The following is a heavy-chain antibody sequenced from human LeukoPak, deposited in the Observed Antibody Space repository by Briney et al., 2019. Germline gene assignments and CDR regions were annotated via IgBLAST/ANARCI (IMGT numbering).Heavy chain of an antibody. CDR2: IIPIFGTA. CDR3: ASPSGHYDSSGYYYGGWFDP. Sequence: ASVKLSCKASGGTFSSYAISWVRQAPGQGLEWMGGIIPIFGTANYAQKFQGRVTITADKSTSTAYMELSSLRSEDTAVYYCASPSGHYDSSGYYYGGWFDPWGQGTLVTVSS. CDR1: GGTFSSYA. J-gene: IGHJ5*02. D-gene: IGHD3-22*01. V-gene: IGHV1-69*06.